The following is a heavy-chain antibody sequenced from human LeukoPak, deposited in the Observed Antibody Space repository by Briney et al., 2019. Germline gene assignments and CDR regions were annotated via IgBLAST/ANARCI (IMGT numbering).Heavy chain of an antibody. CDR2: INQDGSEK. Sequence: GGSLRLSCAASGFTFSNYWMSWVRQAPGQGLEWVANINQDGSEKYYVDSMKGRFTISRDNGRSSLYLQMNNLRAEDTAVYYCAREGEVYHSTDYYEAMLDPWGQGTLVTVSS. CDR3: AREGEVYHSTDYYEAMLDP. J-gene: IGHJ5*02. D-gene: IGHD3-22*01. V-gene: IGHV3-7*01. CDR1: GFTFSNYW.